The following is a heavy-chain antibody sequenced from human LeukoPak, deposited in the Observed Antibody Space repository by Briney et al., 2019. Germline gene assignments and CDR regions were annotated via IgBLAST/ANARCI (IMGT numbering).Heavy chain of an antibody. Sequence: GGSLRLSCAASGLTFSSYAMSWGRQAPGEGLEWVSAISGSGGSTYYADSVKGRFTISRDNSKNTLYLQMNSLRAEDTAVYYCAKDLGSEWLLSYFDYWGQGTLVTVSS. J-gene: IGHJ4*02. V-gene: IGHV3-23*01. D-gene: IGHD3-3*01. CDR2: ISGSGGST. CDR3: AKDLGSEWLLSYFDY. CDR1: GLTFSSYA.